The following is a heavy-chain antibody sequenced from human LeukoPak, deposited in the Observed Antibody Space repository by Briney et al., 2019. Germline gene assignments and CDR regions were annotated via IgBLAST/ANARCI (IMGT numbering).Heavy chain of an antibody. CDR3: ARDGGGGKQQIVATPSRTNYYYYYYMDV. CDR2: IIPIFGTA. D-gene: IGHD5-12*01. CDR1: GGTFSSYA. J-gene: IGHJ6*03. Sequence: SVKVSCKASGGTFSSYAISWVRQAPGQGLEWMGGIIPIFGTANYAQKFQGRVTITTDESTSTAYMELSSLGSEDTAVYYCARDGGGGKQQIVATPSRTNYYYYYYMDVWGKGTTVTVSS. V-gene: IGHV1-69*05.